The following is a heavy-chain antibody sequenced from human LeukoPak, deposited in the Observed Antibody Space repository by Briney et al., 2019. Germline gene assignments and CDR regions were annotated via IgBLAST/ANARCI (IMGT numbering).Heavy chain of an antibody. CDR1: GFXVXSYY. Sequence: PGGSLRLSCAAXGFXVXSYYMXXVRXAPGKGLEWVSVVYTGGSTYYADSVKGRFTISRDNPKNTVYLQVNSLRAEDTAVYYCARDPYGTGAFDYWGQGTQVTVSS. V-gene: IGHV3-66*01. J-gene: IGHJ4*02. CDR2: VYTGGST. CDR3: ARDPYGTGAFDY. D-gene: IGHD1-1*01.